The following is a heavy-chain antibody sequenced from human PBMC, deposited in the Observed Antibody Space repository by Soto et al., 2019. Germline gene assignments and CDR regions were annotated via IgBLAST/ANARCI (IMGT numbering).Heavy chain of an antibody. D-gene: IGHD4-17*01. Sequence: GASVKVSCKASGYTFTSYYMHWVRQAPGQGLEWMGIINPSGGSTSYAQKFQGRVTMTRDTSTSTVYMELSSLRSEDTAVYYCARDQTVTTPYYYYGMDVWGQGTTVTVS. CDR2: INPSGGST. J-gene: IGHJ6*02. CDR1: GYTFTSYY. CDR3: ARDQTVTTPYYYYGMDV. V-gene: IGHV1-46*01.